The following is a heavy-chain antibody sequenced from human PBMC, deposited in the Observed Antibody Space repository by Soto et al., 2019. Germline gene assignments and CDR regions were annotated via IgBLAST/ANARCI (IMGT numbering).Heavy chain of an antibody. J-gene: IGHJ4*02. V-gene: IGHV4-59*02. Sequence: SETLSLTCTVSGGSVISYYWSWIRQPPGKGLEWIGYIHSSGNTNYNPSLTSRVTISVDTSKNRFSLKLNSVTAADTAVYYCARAPGGPDGPGDYWGQGTLVTVSS. CDR3: ARAPGGPDGPGDY. CDR2: IHSSGNT. CDR1: GGSVISYY. D-gene: IGHD2-15*01.